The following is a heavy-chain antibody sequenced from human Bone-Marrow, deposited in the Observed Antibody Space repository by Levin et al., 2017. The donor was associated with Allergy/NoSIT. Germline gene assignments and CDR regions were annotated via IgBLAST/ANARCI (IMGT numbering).Heavy chain of an antibody. V-gene: IGHV3-9*01. D-gene: IGHD1-1*01. CDR3: AKDNRPKRDNPNFDY. CDR2: ISFNSEKI. J-gene: IGHJ4*02. CDR1: GFTFGDYG. Sequence: GGSLRLSCAASGFTFGDYGMHWVRQAPGKGLEWVAGISFNSEKIFYADSVKGRFTISRDNAKNSLYLQMNSLRAEDTALYYCAKDNRPKRDNPNFDYWGQGTLVTVSS.